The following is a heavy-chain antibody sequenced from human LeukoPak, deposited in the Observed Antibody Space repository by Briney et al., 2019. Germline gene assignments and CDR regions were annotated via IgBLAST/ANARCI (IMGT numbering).Heavy chain of an antibody. D-gene: IGHD1-7*01. CDR2: INDSGGI. J-gene: IGHJ6*03. CDR1: GGSFSNYY. CDR3: ARRWNYGRNYYIDV. V-gene: IGHV4-34*01. Sequence: KSSETLSLTCAVYGGSFSNYYWSWIRQPPGKGLEWIGEINDSGGINYNPSLLSRVTVSVDPSKNQFSLSLTSVTATDTAVYYCARRWNYGRNYYIDVWGKGATVSVSS.